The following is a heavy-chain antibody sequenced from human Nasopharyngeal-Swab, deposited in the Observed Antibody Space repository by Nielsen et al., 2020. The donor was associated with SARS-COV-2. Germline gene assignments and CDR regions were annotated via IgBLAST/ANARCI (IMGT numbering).Heavy chain of an antibody. CDR2: INAGNDNT. V-gene: IGHV1-3*01. J-gene: IGHJ6*03. D-gene: IGHD5-12*01. CDR3: ARDHLGAKQLNLSFYYYYYMDV. Sequence: WVRQAPGQRLEWMGWINAGNDNTKYSHKFQGRVTITRDTSASTAYMELSTLKSEDTAVYYCARDHLGAKQLNLSFYYYYYMDVWGKGTPVTVSS.